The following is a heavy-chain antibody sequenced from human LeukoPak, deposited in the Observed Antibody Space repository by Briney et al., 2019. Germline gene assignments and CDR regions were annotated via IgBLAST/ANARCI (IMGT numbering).Heavy chain of an antibody. CDR2: ISSSSSYI. Sequence: PGGSLRLSCAASGFTFSSYSMNGVRQAPGKGLEWVSSISSSSSYIFYADSVKGLSTISRDNAKNTLYLQINSQRAEYTAVYYCESLSFLDSSGYFTGNAYWGQGHLVPVSS. CDR3: ESLSFLDSSGYFTGNAY. CDR1: GFTFSSYS. V-gene: IGHV3-21*01. D-gene: IGHD3-22*01. J-gene: IGHJ4*02.